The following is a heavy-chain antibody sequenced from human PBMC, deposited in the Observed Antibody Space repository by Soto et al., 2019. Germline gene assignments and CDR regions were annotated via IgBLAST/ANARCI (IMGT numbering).Heavy chain of an antibody. V-gene: IGHV4-4*02. D-gene: IGHD2-15*01. Sequence: SETLSLTCAVSGGSISSSNWWSWVRQPPGKGLEWIGEIYHSGSTNYNPSLKSRVTISVDKSKNQFSLKLSSVTAADTAVYYCATGYCSGGSCRITFDIWGQGTMVTVSS. CDR1: GGSISSSNW. CDR3: ATGYCSGGSCRITFDI. J-gene: IGHJ3*02. CDR2: IYHSGST.